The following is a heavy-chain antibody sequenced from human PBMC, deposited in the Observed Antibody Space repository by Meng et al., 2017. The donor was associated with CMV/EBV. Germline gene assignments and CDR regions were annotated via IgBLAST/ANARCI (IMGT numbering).Heavy chain of an antibody. J-gene: IGHJ6*02. D-gene: IGHD2-2*01. CDR2: INPSGGST. CDR1: YTFTSYY. CDR3: AREASSNNYYYYGMDV. V-gene: IGHV1-46*01. Sequence: YTFTSYYMHWVRQAPGQGLEWMGIINPSGGSTSYAQKFQGRVTMTRDTSTSTVYMELSSLRSEDTAVYYCAREASSNNYYYYGMDVWGQGTTVTVSS.